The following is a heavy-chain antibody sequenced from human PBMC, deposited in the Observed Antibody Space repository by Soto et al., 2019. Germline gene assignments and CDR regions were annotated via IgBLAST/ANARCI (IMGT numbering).Heavy chain of an antibody. Sequence: EVPLLESGGGLVQPGGSLRLSCAASGFTFSTYAMIWVRQAPGKGLEWVSVITGSGGSTYYADSVKGRITISRDTSKNTLFLQMNSLRAEDTAVYYCAKDRYGDYGGIDYWGQGTMVTVSS. CDR3: AKDRYGDYGGIDY. V-gene: IGHV3-23*01. CDR2: ITGSGGST. J-gene: IGHJ4*02. CDR1: GFTFSTYA. D-gene: IGHD4-17*01.